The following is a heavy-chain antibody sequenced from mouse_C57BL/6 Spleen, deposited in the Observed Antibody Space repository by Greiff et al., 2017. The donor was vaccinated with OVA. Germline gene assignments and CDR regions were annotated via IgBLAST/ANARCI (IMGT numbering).Heavy chain of an antibody. CDR2: INPSNGGT. Sequence: QVQLQQPGTELVKPGASVKLSCKASGYTFTSYWMHWVKQRPGQGLEWIGNINPSNGGTNYNEKFKSKATLTVDKSSSTAFMQLSSLTSEDSAVYYCARSSDYYGSRYYFHYWGQGTTLPVSS. V-gene: IGHV1-53*01. CDR3: ARSSDYYGSRYYFHY. D-gene: IGHD1-1*01. J-gene: IGHJ2*01. CDR1: GYTFTSYW.